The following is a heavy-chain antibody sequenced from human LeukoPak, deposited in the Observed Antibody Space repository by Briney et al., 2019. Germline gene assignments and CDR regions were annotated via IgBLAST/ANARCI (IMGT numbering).Heavy chain of an antibody. Sequence: GASVKVSCKASGYSLTGYSMHWVRQAPGQGLEWMGRINPNSGGTNYAQKFQGRVTMTRDTSISTAYMELSRLRSDDTAVYYCARDRKGVVTDYWGQGTLVTVSS. CDR1: GYSLTGYS. CDR2: INPNSGGT. D-gene: IGHD2-8*01. CDR3: ARDRKGVVTDY. J-gene: IGHJ4*02. V-gene: IGHV1-2*06.